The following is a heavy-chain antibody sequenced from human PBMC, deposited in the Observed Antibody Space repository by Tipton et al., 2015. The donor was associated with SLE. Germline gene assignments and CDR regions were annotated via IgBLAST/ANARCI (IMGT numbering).Heavy chain of an antibody. CDR1: GGSISSGGYS. V-gene: IGHV4-30-2*01. Sequence: TLSLTCAVSGGSISSGGYSWSWIRQPPGKGLEWIGYIYHSGSTNYNPSLKSRVTISVDTSKNQFSLKLSSVTAADTAVYYCASTTTVVTPGLDAFDIWGQGTMVTVSS. D-gene: IGHD4-23*01. J-gene: IGHJ3*02. CDR3: ASTTTVVTPGLDAFDI. CDR2: IYHSGST.